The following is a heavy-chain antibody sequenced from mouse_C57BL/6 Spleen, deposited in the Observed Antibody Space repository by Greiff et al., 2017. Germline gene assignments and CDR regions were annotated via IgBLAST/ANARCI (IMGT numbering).Heavy chain of an antibody. CDR3: ARRWLRDYAMDY. CDR1: GFTFSDYG. J-gene: IGHJ4*01. Sequence: EVKLLESGGGLVKPGGSLKLSCAASGFTFSDYGMHWVRQAPEKGLEWVAYISSGSSTIYYADTVKGRFTISRDNAKNTLFRQMTSLRSEDTAMYYCARRWLRDYAMDYWGQGTSVTVSS. V-gene: IGHV5-17*01. CDR2: ISSGSSTI. D-gene: IGHD2-2*01.